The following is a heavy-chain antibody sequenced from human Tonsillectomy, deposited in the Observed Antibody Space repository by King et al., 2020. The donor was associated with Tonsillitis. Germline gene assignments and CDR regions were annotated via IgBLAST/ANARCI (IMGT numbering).Heavy chain of an antibody. V-gene: IGHV3-23*04. CDR2: ISGSGDSS. CDR1: GFTFSTSA. CDR3: ARNGYFYHSSGFYYIDYFDS. D-gene: IGHD3-22*01. J-gene: IGHJ4*02. Sequence: VQLVESGGGLVQPGGSLRLSCAASGFTFSTSAMSWVRQAPGKGLEWVSAISGSGDSSYYADSVKGRFTLSRDISKNTLYLQMNSLRADDTAVYYCARNGYFYHSSGFYYIDYFDSWGQGTLLTVS.